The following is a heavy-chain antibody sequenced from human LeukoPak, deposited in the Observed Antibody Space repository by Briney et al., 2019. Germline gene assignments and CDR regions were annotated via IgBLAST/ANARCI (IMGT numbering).Heavy chain of an antibody. D-gene: IGHD5-24*01. J-gene: IGHJ4*02. Sequence: PGGSLRLSCAASGFTFSSYGMHWVRQAPGKGLEWVAVIWYDGSNKYYADSVKGRFTISRDNSKNTLYLQMNGLRAEDTAVYYCASSTITATLDYWGQGTLVTVSS. CDR3: ASSTITATLDY. CDR2: IWYDGSNK. CDR1: GFTFSSYG. V-gene: IGHV3-33*08.